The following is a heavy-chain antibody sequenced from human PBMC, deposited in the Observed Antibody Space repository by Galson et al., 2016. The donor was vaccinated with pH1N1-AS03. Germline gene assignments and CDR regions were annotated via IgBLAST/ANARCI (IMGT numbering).Heavy chain of an antibody. CDR1: GYIFTSFW. V-gene: IGHV5-51*01. CDR3: AKRYGYYFDY. D-gene: IGHD2-15*01. Sequence: QSGAEVKKPGDSLTISCQASGYIFTSFWIGWVRQMPGKGLEWMGIIYPDDSDTRYSPPFQGKVTISADKSIATAYLQWTSLKASDTAIYYCAKRYGYYFDYWGQGTPVTVSS. CDR2: IYPDDSDT. J-gene: IGHJ4*02.